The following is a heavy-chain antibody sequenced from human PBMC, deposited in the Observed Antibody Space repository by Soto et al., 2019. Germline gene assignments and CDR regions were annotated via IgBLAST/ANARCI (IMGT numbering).Heavy chain of an antibody. V-gene: IGHV3-7*01. CDR2: INQDGTDI. CDR1: GFTFSSSW. D-gene: IGHD1-7*01. Sequence: LRLSCAASGFTFSSSWMSWVRQAPGEGLEWVAHINQDGTDIYYVESVKGRFTISRDNAKSSVYLQMNSLRAEDTAVYYCSAGTTWWGQGALVTVSS. J-gene: IGHJ4*02. CDR3: SAGTTW.